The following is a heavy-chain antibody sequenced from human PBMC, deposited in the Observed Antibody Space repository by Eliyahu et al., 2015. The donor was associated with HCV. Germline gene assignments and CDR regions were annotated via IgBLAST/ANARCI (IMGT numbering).Heavy chain of an antibody. J-gene: IGHJ6*02. V-gene: IGHV3-74*01. D-gene: IGHD3-10*01. CDR2: INSDGSST. Sequence: EVQLVESGGGLVQPGGSLRLSCAASGXXFSSXWMHWVRQAPGKGLVWVLRINSDGSSTSYADSVKGRFTISRDNAKNTLYLQMNSLRAEDTAVYYCARDGILWFGELLRYYGMDVWGQGTTVTVSS. CDR3: ARDGILWFGELLRYYGMDV. CDR1: GXXFSSXW.